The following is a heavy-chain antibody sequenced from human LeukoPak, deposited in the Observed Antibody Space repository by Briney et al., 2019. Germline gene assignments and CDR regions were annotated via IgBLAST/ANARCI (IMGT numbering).Heavy chain of an antibody. J-gene: IGHJ4*02. CDR2: INPNSGGT. D-gene: IGHD2-15*01. CDR3: ARSWRFCSGDSCYPIDY. V-gene: IGHV1-2*02. CDR1: GYTFTSYY. Sequence: ASVKVSCKASGYTFTSYYMYWVRQAPGQGLEWMGWINPNSGGTNYAQKFRGRVTMTRDTSISTAYMELSRLRSDDTAVYYCARSWRFCSGDSCYPIDYWGQGTLVTVSS.